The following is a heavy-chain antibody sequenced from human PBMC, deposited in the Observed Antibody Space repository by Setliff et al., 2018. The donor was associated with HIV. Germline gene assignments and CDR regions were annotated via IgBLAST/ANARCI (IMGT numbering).Heavy chain of an antibody. D-gene: IGHD2-21*01. CDR1: GGSITSSDYY. Sequence: SETLSLTCTVSGGSITSSDYYWAWIRQTPGKGLEWIGSISYRGKTFRTPSLRSRLTISADTSKNLLSLSLNSVTAADAAKYYCARGRLMGSSVLFFDFWGQGILVTVSS. J-gene: IGHJ4*02. CDR3: ARGRLMGSSVLFFDF. CDR2: ISYRGKT. V-gene: IGHV4-39*02.